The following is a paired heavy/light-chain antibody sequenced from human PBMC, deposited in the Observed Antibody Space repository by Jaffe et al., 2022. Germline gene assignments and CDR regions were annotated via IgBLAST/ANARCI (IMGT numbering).Light chain of an antibody. J-gene: IGKJ1*01. CDR2: GAS. V-gene: IGKV3-20*01. CDR3: QQFGASPWT. Sequence: EIVLTQSPGTLSLSPGERATLSCRASQSVHDKYLVWYQQKPGQAPRLLIYGASNRAIGIPDRFSGSGSGTDFTLTISRLEPEDFAVYYCQQFGASPWTFGQGTKVEIK. CDR1: QSVHDKY.
Heavy chain of an antibody. CDR3: TRGPAYGPGDYSYYYMDV. D-gene: IGHD3-10*01. CDR1: GYTFTGSD. Sequence: QVHLVQSGAEVKKPGASVQVSCKASGYTFTGSDINWVRQVTGQGLEWMGWMNPTSGHTGYAPAFQGRITMTRDTSISTAYMELSSLRSEDTAMYFCTRGPAYGPGDYSYYYMDVWGEGTTVTVSS. CDR2: MNPTSGHT. J-gene: IGHJ6*03. V-gene: IGHV1-8*01.